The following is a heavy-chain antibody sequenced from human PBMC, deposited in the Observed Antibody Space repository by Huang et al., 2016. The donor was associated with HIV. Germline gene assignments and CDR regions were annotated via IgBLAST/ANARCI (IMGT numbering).Heavy chain of an antibody. CDR3: ARRSAFYRLDY. CDR1: GFTFSDYY. V-gene: IGHV3-11*01. D-gene: IGHD3-10*01. J-gene: IGHJ4*02. CDR2: ISSSEKSI. Sequence: QVQLVESGGGLVKPGGSLRLSCAASGFTFSDYYMSWIRQTPGKVLEWISYISSSEKSIYYADSVKGRFTISRDDAKNSLYLQMNSLRADDTAVYYCARRSAFYRLDYWGQGTLVTVSS.